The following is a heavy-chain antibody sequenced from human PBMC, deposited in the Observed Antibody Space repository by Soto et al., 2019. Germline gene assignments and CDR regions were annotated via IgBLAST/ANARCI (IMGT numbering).Heavy chain of an antibody. D-gene: IGHD3-9*01. CDR3: ARGGSNDWQVAFDI. CDR1: GGSFSTYY. J-gene: IGHJ3*02. Sequence: SETLSLTCVVSGGSFSTYYYNWIRQSPGKGLEWIVEINHSGSNNSSPSLKSRVTMSLDTSKNQFSLKLTSVTAADTAVYYCARGGSNDWQVAFDIWGQGTMVTVS. V-gene: IGHV4-34*01. CDR2: INHSGSN.